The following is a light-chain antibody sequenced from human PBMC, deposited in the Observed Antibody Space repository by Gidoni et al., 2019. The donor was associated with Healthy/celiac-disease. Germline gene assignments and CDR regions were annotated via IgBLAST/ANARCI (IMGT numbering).Light chain of an antibody. CDR1: SSKIGAGYD. Sequence: QSVLTPPPSVSGAPGQRVTISCTGSSSKIGAGYDVHWYQQLPGTAPKPLIYGNSNRPSGVPDRFSGSKSGTSASLAITGLQAEDEADYYCQSYDSSLSGSKVFGGGTKLTVL. CDR3: QSYDSSLSGSKV. V-gene: IGLV1-40*01. J-gene: IGLJ2*01. CDR2: GNS.